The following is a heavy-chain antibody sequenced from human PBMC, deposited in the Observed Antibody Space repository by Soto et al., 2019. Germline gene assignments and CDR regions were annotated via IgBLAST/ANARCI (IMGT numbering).Heavy chain of an antibody. Sequence: GGSERQSCAEAGFAYRSYGLHWVRQAPGKGLEWVAVIWYDGSNKYYADSVKGRFTISRDNSKNTLYLQMNSLRAEDTAVYYCARDRGRYNAFDIWGQGTMVTVSS. D-gene: IGHD3-16*02. CDR3: ARDRGRYNAFDI. V-gene: IGHV3-33*01. J-gene: IGHJ3*02. CDR1: GFAYRSYG. CDR2: IWYDGSNK.